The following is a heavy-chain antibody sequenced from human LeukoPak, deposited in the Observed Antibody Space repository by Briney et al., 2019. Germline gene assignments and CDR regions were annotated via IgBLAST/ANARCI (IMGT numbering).Heavy chain of an antibody. CDR3: AGENYYGSGSSPGEFDY. Sequence: GGSLRLSCAASGFTFSDYYMSWIRQAPGKGLEWVSYISNTGNTIYDADSVKDRFTISRDNTKNSLYLQMHSLRVEDTAVYYCAGENYYGSGSSPGEFDYWGQGTLVTVSS. CDR2: ISNTGNTI. J-gene: IGHJ4*02. V-gene: IGHV3-11*01. CDR1: GFTFSDYY. D-gene: IGHD3-10*01.